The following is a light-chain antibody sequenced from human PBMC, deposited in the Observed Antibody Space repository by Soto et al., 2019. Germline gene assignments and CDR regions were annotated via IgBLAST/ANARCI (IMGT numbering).Light chain of an antibody. CDR1: QSVSSTY. J-gene: IGKJ1*01. CDR3: QQHGSSPWT. Sequence: EIVLTQSPGTLSLSPGEGATLSCRASQSVSSTYLAWYQQKPGQAPRLLIYGASSRATGIPGRFSGSGSGTDFTLTISRLEPEDFAVYYCQQHGSSPWTFGQGTKVDIK. V-gene: IGKV3-20*01. CDR2: GAS.